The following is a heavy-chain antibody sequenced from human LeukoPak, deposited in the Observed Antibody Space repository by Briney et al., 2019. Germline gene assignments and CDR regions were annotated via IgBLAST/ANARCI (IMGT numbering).Heavy chain of an antibody. CDR3: AKEIRLVEKLFDY. CDR2: ISDSGGIT. D-gene: IGHD6-19*01. J-gene: IGHJ4*02. V-gene: IGHV3-23*01. CDR1: GFTFSSYA. Sequence: GGSLRLSCAASGFTFSSYAMSWGRRGPGKGVEWVSVISDSGGITYYPDSVKGRFTISIDNSKNTLYLQINSLRAEDTAVYYCAKEIRLVEKLFDYWGQGTLVTVSS.